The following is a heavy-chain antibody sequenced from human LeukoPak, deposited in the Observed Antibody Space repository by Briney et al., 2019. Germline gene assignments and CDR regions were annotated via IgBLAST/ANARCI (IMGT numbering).Heavy chain of an antibody. V-gene: IGHV1-2*06. D-gene: IGHD6-13*01. CDR2: INPNSGGT. CDR3: ARDLQRSSWYSNWYFDP. J-gene: IGHJ2*01. CDR1: GYTFTGYY. Sequence: APVKVSCKASGYTFTGYYMHWVRQAPGQGLEWMGRINPNSGGTNYAQKFQGRVTMTRDTSISTAYMELSRLRSDDTAVYYCARDLQRSSWYSNWYFDPWGRGTLVTVSS.